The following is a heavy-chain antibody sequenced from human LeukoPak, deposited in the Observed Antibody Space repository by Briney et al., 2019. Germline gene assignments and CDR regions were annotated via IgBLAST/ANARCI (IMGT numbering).Heavy chain of an antibody. V-gene: IGHV4-59*01. CDR1: GGSISSYY. J-gene: IGHJ4*02. CDR2: IYYSGST. Sequence: PSETLSLTCTVSGGSISSYYWSWIRQPPGKGLEWIGYIYYSGSTNYNPSLKSRVTISIDTSKNQFSLKLSSVTAADTAVYYCARAYCTNGVCQFDYWGQGTLVTVSS. D-gene: IGHD2-8*01. CDR3: ARAYCTNGVCQFDY.